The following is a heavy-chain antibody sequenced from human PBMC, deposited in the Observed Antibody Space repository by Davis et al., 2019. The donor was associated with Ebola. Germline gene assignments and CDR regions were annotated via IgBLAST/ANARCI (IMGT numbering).Heavy chain of an antibody. V-gene: IGHV3-30*18. D-gene: IGHD4-17*01. CDR3: AKDGYGDYVGGYWFDP. Sequence: GESLKISCAASGFNFSTYGMHWVRQAPGKGLEWVAVISYDGSNKYYADSVKGRFTISRDNSKNTLYLQMNSLRAEDTAVYYCAKDGYGDYVGGYWFDPWGQGTLVTVSS. CDR2: ISYDGSNK. CDR1: GFNFSTYG. J-gene: IGHJ5*02.